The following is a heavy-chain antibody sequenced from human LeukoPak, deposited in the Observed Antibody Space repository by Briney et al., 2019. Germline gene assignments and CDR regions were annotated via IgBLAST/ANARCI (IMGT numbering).Heavy chain of an antibody. CDR1: AFTFSSYG. D-gene: IGHD2-15*01. CDR2: IQYDRTNE. CDR3: AKLTILGYCSGGSCYDRRVFDY. Sequence: GGSLRLSCAASAFTFSSYGMHWVRQAPGKGLEWVAYIQYDRTNEQYADSVKGRFTISRDNSKNTLYLQMNSLRAEDTAVYYCAKLTILGYCSGGSCYDRRVFDYWGQGTLVTVSS. V-gene: IGHV3-30*02. J-gene: IGHJ4*02.